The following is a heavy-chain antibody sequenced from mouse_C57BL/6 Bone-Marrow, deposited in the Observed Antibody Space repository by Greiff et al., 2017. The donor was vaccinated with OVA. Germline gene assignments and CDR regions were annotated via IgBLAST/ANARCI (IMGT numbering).Heavy chain of an antibody. CDR3: ARTVVADAMDY. CDR2: IDPSDSYT. Sequence: QVHVKQPGAELVMPGASVKLSCKASGYTFTSYWMHWVKQRPGQGLEWIGEIDPSDSYTNYNQKFKGKSTLTVDKSSSTAYMQLSSLTSEDSAVYYCARTVVADAMDYWGQGTSVTVSS. D-gene: IGHD1-1*01. V-gene: IGHV1-69*01. J-gene: IGHJ4*01. CDR1: GYTFTSYW.